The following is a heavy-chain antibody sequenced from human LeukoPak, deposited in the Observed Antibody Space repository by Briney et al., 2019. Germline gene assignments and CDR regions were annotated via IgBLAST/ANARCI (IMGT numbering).Heavy chain of an antibody. Sequence: GGSPRLSCAASGFTFSNFGMSWVRQAPGKGLEWVSAIFGNGVTTHYADSVKGRFTISRDNSKNTLYLQMNSLRAEDTAVYYCAKGRYYYGSGSYYELDYWGQGTLVTVSS. CDR1: GFTFSNFG. V-gene: IGHV3-23*01. CDR3: AKGRYYYGSGSYYELDY. J-gene: IGHJ4*02. D-gene: IGHD3-10*01. CDR2: IFGNGVTT.